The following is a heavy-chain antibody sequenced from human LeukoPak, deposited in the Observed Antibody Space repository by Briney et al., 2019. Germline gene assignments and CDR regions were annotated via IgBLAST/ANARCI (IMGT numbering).Heavy chain of an antibody. CDR1: GFTFSNYD. V-gene: IGHV3-13*01. Sequence: GGSLRLSCVASGFTFSNYDMHWVRHGTGKGLEWVSGIGTGGDTHYPDSVKGRFTISRENAKNSLFLQMNSLRVGDTAMYYCARAARFYGSSGAHAFDIWGQGTMVTVS. J-gene: IGHJ3*02. CDR2: IGTGGDT. D-gene: IGHD3-22*01. CDR3: ARAARFYGSSGAHAFDI.